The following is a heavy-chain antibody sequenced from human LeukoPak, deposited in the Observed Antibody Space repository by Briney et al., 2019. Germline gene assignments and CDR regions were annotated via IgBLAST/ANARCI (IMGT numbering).Heavy chain of an antibody. CDR1: GFTFSNFW. J-gene: IGHJ4*02. CDR2: ISSSSSTI. V-gene: IGHV3-48*01. Sequence: PGGSLRLSCTASGFTFSNFWMGWVRQAPGKGLEWVSYISSSSSTIYYADSVKGRFTISRDNAKNSLYLQMNSLRAEDTAVYYCARDRIAQDYWGQGTLVTVSS. CDR3: ARDRIAQDY.